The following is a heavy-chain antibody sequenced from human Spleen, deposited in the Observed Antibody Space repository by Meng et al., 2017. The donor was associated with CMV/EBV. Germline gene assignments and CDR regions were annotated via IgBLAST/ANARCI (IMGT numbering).Heavy chain of an antibody. D-gene: IGHD6-13*01. CDR3: AKTPGESSWPYYFDF. V-gene: IGHV3-48*04. CDR1: GFSFSRYN. J-gene: IGHJ4*02. CDR2: ISFSGTTM. Sequence: GESLKISCAASGFSFSRYNMQWVRQAPGKGLEWVSYISFSGTTMYFADSVKGRFTVSRDNARNSLFLQMNSLRAEDTAVYYCAKTPGESSWPYYFDFWGQGTLVTVSS.